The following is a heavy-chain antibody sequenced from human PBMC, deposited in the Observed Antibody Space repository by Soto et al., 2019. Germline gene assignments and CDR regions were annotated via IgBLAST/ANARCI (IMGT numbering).Heavy chain of an antibody. D-gene: IGHD2-21*02. Sequence: QVQLQESGPGLVKPSETLSLTCTVSGGSISSYYWSWIRQPPGKGLEWIGYIYYSGSTNYNPSLKSRVTISVDTSKNQFSLKLSYVTAADTAVYYCARVHCGGDCYPDYWGQGTLVTVSS. CDR3: ARVHCGGDCYPDY. V-gene: IGHV4-59*01. CDR1: GGSISSYY. CDR2: IYYSGST. J-gene: IGHJ4*02.